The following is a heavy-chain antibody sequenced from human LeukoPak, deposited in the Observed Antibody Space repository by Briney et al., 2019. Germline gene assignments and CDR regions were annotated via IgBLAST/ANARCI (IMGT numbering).Heavy chain of an antibody. CDR1: GYRLRNHG. CDR2: IGAHSGDTHGDT. V-gene: IGHV1-18*01. Sequence: ASVKLSCKASGYRLRNHGISWVRQAPGQGLEWMGWIGAHSGDTHGDTHYAEKLQGRVTMTTDTSTDTAYMDLRSLTSDDTAVYYCARGSSPYNWYFDLWGRGTLVTVSS. CDR3: ARGSSPYNWYFDL. J-gene: IGHJ2*01. D-gene: IGHD4-11*01.